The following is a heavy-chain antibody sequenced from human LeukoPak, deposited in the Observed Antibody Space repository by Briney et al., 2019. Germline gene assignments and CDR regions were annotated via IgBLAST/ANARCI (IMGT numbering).Heavy chain of an antibody. CDR1: GFTFSSYA. Sequence: GGSVRLSCAASGFTFSSYAMHWDRQAPGKGLEWVAIISYDGSSKYYADCVKRRGTISRDNSKNTLYLQLNSLRGEDTAIYYCARDRSWYYFDYGGGDTVDTVSP. CDR3: ARDRSWYYFDY. J-gene: IGHJ4*02. V-gene: IGHV3-30-3*01. CDR2: ISYDGSSK. D-gene: IGHD6-13*01.